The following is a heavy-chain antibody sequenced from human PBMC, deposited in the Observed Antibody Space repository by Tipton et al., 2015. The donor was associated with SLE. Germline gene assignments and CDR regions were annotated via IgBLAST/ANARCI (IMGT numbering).Heavy chain of an antibody. CDR3: ARVQPSPLDAFDI. J-gene: IGHJ3*02. Sequence: TLSLTCTVSGGPISSNYGSWIRQPPGKGLEWMGYIYYRGSTNYNPSLKSRVTISVDTSKNQFSLKLSSVTAADTAVYYCARVQPSPLDAFDIWGQGTMVPVSS. CDR2: IYYRGST. CDR1: GGPISSNY. V-gene: IGHV4-59*01.